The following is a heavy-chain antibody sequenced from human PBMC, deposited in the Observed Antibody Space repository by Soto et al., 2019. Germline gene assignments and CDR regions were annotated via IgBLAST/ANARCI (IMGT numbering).Heavy chain of an antibody. J-gene: IGHJ4*02. CDR3: ARSFRYRGYFDY. CDR2: ISPIDSDT. V-gene: IGHV5-51*01. D-gene: IGHD5-12*01. CDR1: GYHLTSYW. Sequence: GESLKISCKASGYHLTSYWIGWARQMPGKGLEWMGIISPIDSDTRYSPSFQGQVTISVDKSISTAYLQWSSLKASDTAMYYCARSFRYRGYFDYWGQGTLVTVSS.